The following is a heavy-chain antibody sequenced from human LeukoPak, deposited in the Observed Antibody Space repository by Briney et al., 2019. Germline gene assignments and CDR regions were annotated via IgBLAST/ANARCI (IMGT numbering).Heavy chain of an antibody. J-gene: IGHJ6*02. V-gene: IGHV3-21*01. CDR3: ARGGSPIRGYYYYYGMDV. Sequence: PGGSLRLSCAASGFTFSSYSMNWVRQAPGKGLEWVSSISSSSSYIYYADSVKGRFTISRDNAKNSLYLQMNSLRAEDTAVYYCARGGSPIRGYYYYYGMDVWGQGTTVTVSS. CDR1: GFTFSSYS. D-gene: IGHD1-26*01. CDR2: ISSSSSYI.